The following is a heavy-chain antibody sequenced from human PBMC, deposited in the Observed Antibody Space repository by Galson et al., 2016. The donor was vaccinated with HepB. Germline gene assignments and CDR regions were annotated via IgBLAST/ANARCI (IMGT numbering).Heavy chain of an antibody. CDR2: IVPDFGRP. V-gene: IGHV1-69*13. D-gene: IGHD6-19*01. J-gene: IGHJ1*01. CDR3: ATDASVASGWYVW. Sequence: SVKVSCKASGGTFRNHAFSWARQAPGQGLEWMGGIVPDFGRPNYAQKFQGRVTVTADESTRTVYMELSSLRSDDTAVYYCATDASVASGWYVWWGQGTVVTVSS. CDR1: GGTFRNHA.